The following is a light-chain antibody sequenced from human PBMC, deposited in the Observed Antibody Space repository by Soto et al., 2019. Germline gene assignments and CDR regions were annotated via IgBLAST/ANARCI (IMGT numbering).Light chain of an antibody. CDR3: QQYNNWPPIT. J-gene: IGKJ5*01. CDR1: QSVSSY. Sequence: EIVLTQSPAILSLSPGERATLSCRASQSVSSYLAWYQQKPGQAPRLLIYDASNRATGIPARFSGSGSGTDFTLTTSSLEPEDFAVYYCQQYNNWPPITFGQGTRLEIK. V-gene: IGKV3-11*01. CDR2: DAS.